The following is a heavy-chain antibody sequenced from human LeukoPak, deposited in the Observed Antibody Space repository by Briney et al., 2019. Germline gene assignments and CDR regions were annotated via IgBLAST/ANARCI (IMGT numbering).Heavy chain of an antibody. D-gene: IGHD5-18*01. J-gene: IGHJ4*02. V-gene: IGHV3-21*01. CDR3: AKSHTRSPTWIQLWNPFDY. Sequence: SGGSLRLSCAASGFTFSSYSMNWVRQAPGKGLEWVSSISSSSSSYIYYADSVKGRFTISRDNAKNSLYLQMNSLRAEDTAVYYCAKSHTRSPTWIQLWNPFDYWGGGTLVTVSS. CDR2: ISSSSSSYI. CDR1: GFTFSSYS.